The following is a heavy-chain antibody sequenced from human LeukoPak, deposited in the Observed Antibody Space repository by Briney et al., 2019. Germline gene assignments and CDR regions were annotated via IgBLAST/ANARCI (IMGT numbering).Heavy chain of an antibody. Sequence: SGKVSCKASGYTFTGYYMHWVRQAPGQGLEWMGGIIPIFGTANYAQKFQGRVTITADESTSTAYMELSSLRSEDTAVYYCARDLEDIVVVPAVHGAFDIWGQGTMVTVSS. V-gene: IGHV1-69*13. CDR2: IIPIFGTA. CDR3: ARDLEDIVVVPAVHGAFDI. D-gene: IGHD2-2*01. CDR1: GYTFTGYY. J-gene: IGHJ3*02.